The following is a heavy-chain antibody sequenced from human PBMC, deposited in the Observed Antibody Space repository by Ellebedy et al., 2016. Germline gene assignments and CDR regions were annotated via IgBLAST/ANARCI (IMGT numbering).Heavy chain of an antibody. V-gene: IGHV4-31*03. D-gene: IGHD6-6*01. Sequence: SETLSLXCTVSGGSISSGGYYWSWIRQHPGKGLEWIGYIYYSGSTYYNPSLKSRVTISVDTSKNQFSLKLSSVTAADTAVYYCARDSSSSGLDYWGQGTLVTVSS. CDR1: GGSISSGGYY. CDR3: ARDSSSSGLDY. CDR2: IYYSGST. J-gene: IGHJ4*02.